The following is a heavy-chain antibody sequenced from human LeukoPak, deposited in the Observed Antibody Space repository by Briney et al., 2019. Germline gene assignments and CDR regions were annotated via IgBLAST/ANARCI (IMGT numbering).Heavy chain of an antibody. Sequence: GGSLRLSCAASGFTFSNSSMNWVRQVPGKGLEWVSSIDYDSSHIYYAASVRGRFTISRDNARNSVYLQMNSLRVEDTAVYYCARDPLRYLRVGHYDYWGQGTLVAVSS. D-gene: IGHD3-9*01. CDR1: GFTFSNSS. J-gene: IGHJ4*02. CDR2: IDYDSSHI. CDR3: ARDPLRYLRVGHYDY. V-gene: IGHV3-21*01.